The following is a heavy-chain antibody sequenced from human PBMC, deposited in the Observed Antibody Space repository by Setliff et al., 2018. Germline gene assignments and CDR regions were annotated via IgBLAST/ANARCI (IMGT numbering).Heavy chain of an antibody. D-gene: IGHD3-10*01. CDR2: FSGSNEYI. Sequence: PGGSLRLSCVVSGVVFRNYHLNWVRQTPEKGLEWVSSFSGSNEYIKYADSVKGRFTISRDSAENAVYLQMNNLSAEDTAVYYCAGDLIRGAPNWFDPWGQGTLVTVSS. J-gene: IGHJ5*02. CDR1: GVVFRNYH. V-gene: IGHV3-21*01. CDR3: AGDLIRGAPNWFDP.